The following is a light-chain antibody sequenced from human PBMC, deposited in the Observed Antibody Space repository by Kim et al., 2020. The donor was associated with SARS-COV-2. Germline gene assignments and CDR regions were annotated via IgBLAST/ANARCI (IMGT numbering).Light chain of an antibody. CDR3: GTWDTSLSAVV. Sequence: GQKVTISCSGRNSNIGNNYVSWYQQLPGTAPKLLIYDNNKRPSGIPDRFSGSRSGTSATLVITGLQIGDEADYYCGTWDTSLSAVVFGGGTQLTVL. V-gene: IGLV1-51*01. J-gene: IGLJ2*01. CDR1: NSNIGNNY. CDR2: DNN.